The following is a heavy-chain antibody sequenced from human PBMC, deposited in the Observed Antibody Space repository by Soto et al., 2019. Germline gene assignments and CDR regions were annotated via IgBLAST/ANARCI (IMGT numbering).Heavy chain of an antibody. Sequence: SVKVSCKASGFTFTSSAVQWVRQARGQRLEWIGWIVVGSGNTNYAQKFQERVTITRDMSTSTAYMELSSLRSEDTAVYYCAAGGSGSYYYYYYYGMDVWGQGTTVNVSS. D-gene: IGHD3-10*01. CDR2: IVVGSGNT. CDR1: GFTFTSSA. J-gene: IGHJ6*02. V-gene: IGHV1-58*01. CDR3: AAGGSGSYYYYYYYGMDV.